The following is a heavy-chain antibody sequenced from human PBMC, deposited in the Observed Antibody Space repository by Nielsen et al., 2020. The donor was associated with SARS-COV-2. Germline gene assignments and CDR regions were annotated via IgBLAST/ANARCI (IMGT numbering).Heavy chain of an antibody. CDR1: GFTFSNAW. Sequence: GESLKISCAASGFTFSNAWMSWVRQAPGKGLEWVGRIKSKTDGGTTDYAAPVKGRFTISRDDSKNTLYLQMNSLKTEDTAVYYCTTEYQLLSGIIDYWGQGTLVTVSP. V-gene: IGHV3-15*01. D-gene: IGHD2-2*01. CDR3: TTEYQLLSGIIDY. CDR2: IKSKTDGGTT. J-gene: IGHJ4*02.